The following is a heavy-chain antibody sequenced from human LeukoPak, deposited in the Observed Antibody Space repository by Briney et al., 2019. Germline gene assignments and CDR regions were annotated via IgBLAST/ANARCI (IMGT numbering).Heavy chain of an antibody. CDR3: ARDHGYGDY. D-gene: IGHD5-18*01. CDR1: GFTFGDYA. CDR2: IKQDGSEK. Sequence: GGSLRLSCTASGFTFGDYAMSWVRQAPGKGLEWVANIKQDGSEKYYVDSVKGRFTISRDNAKNSLYLQMNSLRAEDTAVYYCARDHGYGDYWGQGTLVTVSS. V-gene: IGHV3-7*01. J-gene: IGHJ4*02.